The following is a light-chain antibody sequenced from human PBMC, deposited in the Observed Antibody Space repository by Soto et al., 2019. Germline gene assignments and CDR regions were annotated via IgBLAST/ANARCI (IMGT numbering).Light chain of an antibody. CDR3: SSYAGASSVV. J-gene: IGLJ2*01. CDR1: SSDVGSYNL. CDR2: EVT. Sequence: QSALTQPASVSGSPGQSITISCTGTSSDVGSYNLVAWYQQHPDKAPKFIIYEVTKRPSGVSNRFSGSKSGNTASLTISGLQAEDEADYYCSSYAGASSVVFGGGTKLTVL. V-gene: IGLV2-23*02.